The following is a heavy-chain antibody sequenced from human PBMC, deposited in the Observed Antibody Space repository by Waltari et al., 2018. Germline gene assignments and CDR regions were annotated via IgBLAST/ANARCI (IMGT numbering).Heavy chain of an antibody. Sequence: QVQLQESGPGLVKPSETLSLTCAVSGYSISSGYSWGWMRQPPGKGLEWIGSIYHSGSTYYNPSLKSRVTISVDTSKNQFSLKLSSVTAADTAVYYCARHAITSSYYFDYWGQGTLVTVSS. D-gene: IGHD2-8*01. V-gene: IGHV4-38-2*01. CDR1: GYSISSGYS. CDR2: IYHSGST. CDR3: ARHAITSSYYFDY. J-gene: IGHJ4*02.